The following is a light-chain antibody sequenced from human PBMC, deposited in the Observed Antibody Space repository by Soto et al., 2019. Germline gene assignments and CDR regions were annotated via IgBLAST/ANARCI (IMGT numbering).Light chain of an antibody. V-gene: IGKV1-39*01. CDR3: QQYNNYWT. CDR1: QSITSY. Sequence: DIQLTQSPASLSASVGDTVTITCRASQSITSYLNWYQQKPGTGPKLLIWAASSLQSGAPSRFSGSVSGTDFTLTISSLQPDDFATYYCQQYNNYWTFGQGTKVDIK. CDR2: AAS. J-gene: IGKJ1*01.